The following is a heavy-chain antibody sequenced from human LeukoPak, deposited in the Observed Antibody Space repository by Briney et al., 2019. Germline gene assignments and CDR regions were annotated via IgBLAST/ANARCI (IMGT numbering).Heavy chain of an antibody. Sequence: RGSLRLSCAASGFTFSSYEMNWVRQAPGKGLEWVSYISSSGSTIYYADSVKGRFTISRDNAKNSLYLQMNSLRAEDTAVYYCARQKGYCSGGSCYGWFDPWGQGTLVTVSS. J-gene: IGHJ5*02. V-gene: IGHV3-48*03. D-gene: IGHD2-15*01. CDR3: ARQKGYCSGGSCYGWFDP. CDR1: GFTFSSYE. CDR2: ISSSGSTI.